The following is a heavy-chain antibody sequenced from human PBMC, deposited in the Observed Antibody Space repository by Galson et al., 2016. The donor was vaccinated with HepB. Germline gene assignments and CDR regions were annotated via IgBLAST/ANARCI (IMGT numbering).Heavy chain of an antibody. V-gene: IGHV4-34*01. CDR2: INHSGNT. J-gene: IGHJ3*02. Sequence: SETLSLTCAVYGGSFSDSYWSWIRQPPGKGLEWIGEINHSGNTNYSPSLKSRVTISVDTSKNQFSLKLSSVTAADTAVYYCARGGRPRIWGQGTMVTVSS. CDR1: GGSFSDSY. D-gene: IGHD3-10*01. CDR3: ARGGRPRI.